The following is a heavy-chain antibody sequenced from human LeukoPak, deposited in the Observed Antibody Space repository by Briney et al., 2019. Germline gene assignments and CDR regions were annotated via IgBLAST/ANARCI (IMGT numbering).Heavy chain of an antibody. CDR2: INPNSGGT. Sequence: GASVKVSCKASGYTFTGYYMHWVRQAPGQGLEWMGWINPNSGGTNYAQKFQGRVTMTRDTSISTAYMELSRLRSDDTAVYYCARPSRGYSYSLDYWGQGTLVTVSS. CDR3: ARPSRGYSYSLDY. D-gene: IGHD5-18*01. J-gene: IGHJ4*02. V-gene: IGHV1-2*02. CDR1: GYTFTGYY.